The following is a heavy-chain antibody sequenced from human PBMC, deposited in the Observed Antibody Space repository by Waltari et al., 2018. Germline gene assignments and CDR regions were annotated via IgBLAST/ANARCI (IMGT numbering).Heavy chain of an antibody. D-gene: IGHD6-13*01. V-gene: IGHV4-31*03. CDR2: IYHSGST. CDR3: AREENSSSYDY. Sequence: QVQLQESGPGLVKPSQTLSLTCTVSGGSISSGGYYWSWIRQHPGKGLEWIGYIYHSGSTYYNPSLKSRVTISVDRSKNQFSLKLSSVTAADTAMYYCAREENSSSYDYWGQGTLVTVSS. CDR1: GGSISSGGYY. J-gene: IGHJ4*02.